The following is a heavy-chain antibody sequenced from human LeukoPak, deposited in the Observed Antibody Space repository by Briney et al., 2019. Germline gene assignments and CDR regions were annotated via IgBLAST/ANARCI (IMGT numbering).Heavy chain of an antibody. CDR2: ISSSGSTI. Sequence: GGSLRLSCAASGFTFSSYAMSWVRQAPGKGLEWVSYISSSGSTIYYADSVKGRFTISRDNAKNSLYLQMNSLRAEDTAVYYCARSLGYCSGGSCYLYYFDYWGQGTLVTVSS. D-gene: IGHD2-15*01. CDR1: GFTFSSYA. CDR3: ARSLGYCSGGSCYLYYFDY. J-gene: IGHJ4*02. V-gene: IGHV3-48*04.